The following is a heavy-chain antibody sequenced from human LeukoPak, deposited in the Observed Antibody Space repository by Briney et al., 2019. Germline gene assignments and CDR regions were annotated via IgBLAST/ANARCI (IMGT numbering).Heavy chain of an antibody. V-gene: IGHV3-13*01. CDR2: IGTAGDT. Sequence: GGSLRLSCAASGSTFSSYDMHWVRQATGKGLEWVSAIGTAGDTYYPGSVKGRFTISRENAKNSLYLQMNSLRAGDTAVYYCARENYPSYYYGMDVWGQGTTVTVSS. CDR1: GSTFSSYD. CDR3: ARENYPSYYYGMDV. J-gene: IGHJ6*02. D-gene: IGHD1-7*01.